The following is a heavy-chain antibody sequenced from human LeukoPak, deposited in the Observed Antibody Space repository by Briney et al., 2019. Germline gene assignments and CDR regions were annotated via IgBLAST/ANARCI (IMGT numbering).Heavy chain of an antibody. Sequence: GGSLRLSCAASGFTVSSSYMSWVRQAPGKGLEWVSVIHSGGKTYYADSVKGRFSISRDNSKNTLYLQMNSLRAQDTAVYYCTRDLNSGGSCWGQGALVTVSS. D-gene: IGHD2-15*01. J-gene: IGHJ4*02. CDR3: TRDLNSGGSC. CDR1: GFTVSSSY. CDR2: IHSGGKT. V-gene: IGHV3-53*01.